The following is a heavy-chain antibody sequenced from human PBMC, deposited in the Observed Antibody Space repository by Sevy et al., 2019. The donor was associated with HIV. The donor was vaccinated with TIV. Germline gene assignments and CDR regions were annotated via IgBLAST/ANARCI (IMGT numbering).Heavy chain of an antibody. D-gene: IGHD4-17*01. Sequence: GGSLRLSCAASGFTFDDYAMHWVRQAPGKGLEWVSGISWNSGSIGYADSVKGRFTISRDNAKNSLNLQMNSLRAEDTALYYCAKVYSDYRDNIPDHRYYFDYWGQGTLVTVSS. CDR1: GFTFDDYA. V-gene: IGHV3-9*01. CDR2: ISWNSGSI. CDR3: AKVYSDYRDNIPDHRYYFDY. J-gene: IGHJ4*02.